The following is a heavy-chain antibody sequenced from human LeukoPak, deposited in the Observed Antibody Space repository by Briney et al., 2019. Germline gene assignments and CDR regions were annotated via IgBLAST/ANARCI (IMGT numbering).Heavy chain of an antibody. Sequence: ASVKVSCKASGHTFTGYYMHWVRQAPGQGLEWMGWVNPNSADTNYAQKFQGRVTMTRDTSISTAYMELRSLRSDDTAVYYCARSKLRYFDWFYWGQGTLVTVSS. D-gene: IGHD3-9*01. J-gene: IGHJ4*02. V-gene: IGHV1-2*02. CDR3: ARSKLRYFDWFY. CDR2: VNPNSADT. CDR1: GHTFTGYY.